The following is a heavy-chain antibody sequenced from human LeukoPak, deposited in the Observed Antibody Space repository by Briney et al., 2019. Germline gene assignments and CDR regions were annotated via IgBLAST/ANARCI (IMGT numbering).Heavy chain of an antibody. D-gene: IGHD2-15*01. CDR2: IYYSGST. V-gene: IGHV4-30-4*08. Sequence: PSETLSLTCTVSGGSISSGDYYWSWIRQPPGKGLEWIGYIYYSGSTYYNPSLKSRVTISVDTSKNQFSLKLSSVTAADTAVYYCASEGDCSGGSCHSFDYWGQGTLVTVSS. CDR1: GGSISSGDYY. J-gene: IGHJ4*02. CDR3: ASEGDCSGGSCHSFDY.